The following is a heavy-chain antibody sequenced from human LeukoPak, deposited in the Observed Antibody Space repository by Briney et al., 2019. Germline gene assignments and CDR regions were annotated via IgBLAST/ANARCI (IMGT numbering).Heavy chain of an antibody. J-gene: IGHJ4*02. CDR2: ISSSGSTI. Sequence: TGGSLRLSCAASGFTFSSYSMNWVRQAPGKGLEWVSYISSSGSTIYYADSVKGRFTISRDNAKNSLYLQMNSLRAEDTAVYYCARGSWEVFTMVRGVTWRGLWYWGQGTLVTVSS. CDR3: ARGSWEVFTMVRGVTWRGLWY. CDR1: GFTFSSYS. D-gene: IGHD3-10*01. V-gene: IGHV3-48*04.